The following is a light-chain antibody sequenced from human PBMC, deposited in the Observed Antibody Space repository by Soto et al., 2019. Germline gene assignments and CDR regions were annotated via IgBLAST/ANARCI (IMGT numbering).Light chain of an antibody. CDR3: QQYNNWPYT. CDR2: GAS. V-gene: IGKV3-15*01. CDR1: QSVSSN. J-gene: IGKJ2*01. Sequence: EIVMTQSPATLSVSPGERATLSCRASQSVSSNLAWYQQKPGQAPRLLIYGASTRATGFPPRFSGSGSGTEFTLTISSLQSQDFAVYYCQQYNNWPYTFGQGTKLEIK.